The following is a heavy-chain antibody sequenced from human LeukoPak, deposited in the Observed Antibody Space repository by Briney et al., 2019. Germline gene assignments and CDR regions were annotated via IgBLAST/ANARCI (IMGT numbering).Heavy chain of an antibody. D-gene: IGHD6-13*01. CDR2: IYYSGST. Sequence: SETLSLTCTVSGGSISSSSYYWGWIRQPPGKGLEWIGSIYYSGSTYYNPSLKSRVTISVDTSKNQFSLKLSSVTAADTAVYYCARRSVAGIDYWGQGTLVTVSS. J-gene: IGHJ4*02. CDR1: GGSISSSSYY. CDR3: ARRSVAGIDY. V-gene: IGHV4-39*01.